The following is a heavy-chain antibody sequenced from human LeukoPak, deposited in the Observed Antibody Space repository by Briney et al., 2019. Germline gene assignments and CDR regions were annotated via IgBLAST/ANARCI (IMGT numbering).Heavy chain of an antibody. Sequence: GGSLRLSCAASGFTFSSYAMSWVRQAPGKGLEWVSAISGSGGSTYYADSVKGRFTISRDNSKNTLYLQVNSLRAEDTAVYYCAKSYYGSGLFDYWGQGTLVTVSS. CDR1: GFTFSSYA. V-gene: IGHV3-23*01. CDR2: ISGSGGST. CDR3: AKSYYGSGLFDY. D-gene: IGHD3-10*01. J-gene: IGHJ4*02.